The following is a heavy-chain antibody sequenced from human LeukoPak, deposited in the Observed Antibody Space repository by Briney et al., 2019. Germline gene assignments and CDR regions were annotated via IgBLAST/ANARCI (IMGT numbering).Heavy chain of an antibody. D-gene: IGHD3-22*01. J-gene: IGHJ4*02. CDR1: GYTFTSYG. CDR2: ISAYNGNT. Sequence: ASVKVSCKASGYTFTSYGISWVRQAPGKGLDGMGWISAYNGNTNYAQKLQGRVTMTTDTSTSTAYMELRGLRSDDTAVYYCARSDYYDSSGYEYWGQGTLVTVSS. V-gene: IGHV1-18*04. CDR3: ARSDYYDSSGYEY.